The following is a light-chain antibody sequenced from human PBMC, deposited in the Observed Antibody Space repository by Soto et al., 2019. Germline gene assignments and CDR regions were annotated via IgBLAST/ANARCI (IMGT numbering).Light chain of an antibody. CDR2: EVS. J-gene: IGLJ3*02. Sequence: QSVLTQPASVSGSPGQSITISCTGTSSDVGGYNYVSWFQQHPDKAPTLVVYEVSNRPSGVSNRFSGSKSGNTASLTIFGLQAEDEADYYCTSYTNSGTLVFGGGTK. V-gene: IGLV2-14*01. CDR1: SSDVGGYNY. CDR3: TSYTNSGTLV.